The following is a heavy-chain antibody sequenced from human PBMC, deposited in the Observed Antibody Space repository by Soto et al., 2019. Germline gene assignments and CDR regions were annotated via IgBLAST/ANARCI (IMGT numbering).Heavy chain of an antibody. CDR2: IYHSGST. CDR3: ARSGSYGGGYLDY. CDR1: GGSISSSNW. Sequence: QVQLQESGPGLVKPSGTLSLTCAVSGGSISSSNWWSWVRQPPGKGLEWIGEIYHSGSTNYNPALSRRVTISGDKAENQFSLKLSSVTAADTAVYYCARSGSYGGGYLDYWGQGTLVTVSS. V-gene: IGHV4-4*02. D-gene: IGHD1-26*01. J-gene: IGHJ4*02.